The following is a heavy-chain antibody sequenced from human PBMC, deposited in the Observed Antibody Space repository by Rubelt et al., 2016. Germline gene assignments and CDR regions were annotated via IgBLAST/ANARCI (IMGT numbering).Heavy chain of an antibody. V-gene: IGHV4-59*10. Sequence: QVQLQQWGAGLLKPSETLSLTCAVYGGSFSGYYWSWIRQPAGKGLEWIGRIYTSGSTNYNPSLKSRVTMSVDTSKNQFSLKLSAVTAADTVVYYCARGDPDRGSRTVTLDYWGQGTLVTVSS. D-gene: IGHD4-17*01. CDR1: GGSFSGYY. CDR2: IYTSGST. J-gene: IGHJ4*02. CDR3: ARGDPDRGSRTVTLDY.